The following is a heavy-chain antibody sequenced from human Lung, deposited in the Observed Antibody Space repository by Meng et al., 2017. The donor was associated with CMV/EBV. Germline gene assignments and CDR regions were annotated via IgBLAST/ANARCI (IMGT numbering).Heavy chain of an antibody. D-gene: IGHD2/OR15-2a*01. CDR3: TRDPGLSTSWYFDY. V-gene: IGHV3-49*04. CDR2: IRSKAYGGTT. Sequence: GESLKISCTASGFTFGDYAMSWVRQAPGKGLEWVGFIRSKAYGGTTEYAASVKGRFTISRDDSKSIAYLQMNSLNTEDTAMYYCTRDPGLSTSWYFDYWGQGTLLTVSS. J-gene: IGHJ4*02. CDR1: GFTFGDYA.